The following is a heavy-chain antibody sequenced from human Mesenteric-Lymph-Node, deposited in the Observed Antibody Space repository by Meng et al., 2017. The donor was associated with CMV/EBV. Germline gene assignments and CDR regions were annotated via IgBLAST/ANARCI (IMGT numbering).Heavy chain of an antibody. D-gene: IGHD3-10*01. J-gene: IGHJ5*02. V-gene: IGHV3-23*01. CDR3: AKESYGEWFGESSPGP. CDR2: ISGSGGST. Sequence: GGSLRLSCAASGFTFSSYAMSWVRQAPGKGLEWVSAISGSGGSTYYADSVKGRFTISRDNSKNTLYLQMNSLRAEDTAVYYCAKESYGEWFGESSPGPWGQGTLVTVSS. CDR1: GFTFSSYA.